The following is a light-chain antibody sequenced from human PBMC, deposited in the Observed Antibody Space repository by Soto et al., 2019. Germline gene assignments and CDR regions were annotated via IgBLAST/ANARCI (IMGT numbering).Light chain of an antibody. Sequence: DIQMTQSPSSLSASVGDRVTITCRASQGISNNLAWYQQKPGKVPMLLIYAASTLQSGVPSRFSGSGSGTDFTLTISSLQPEDVATYYCQKYNSAPKTFGQGTRLEIK. CDR2: AAS. J-gene: IGKJ5*01. CDR3: QKYNSAPKT. CDR1: QGISNN. V-gene: IGKV1-27*01.